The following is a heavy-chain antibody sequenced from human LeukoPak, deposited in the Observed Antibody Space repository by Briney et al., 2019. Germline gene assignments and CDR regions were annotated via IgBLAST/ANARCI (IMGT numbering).Heavy chain of an antibody. J-gene: IGHJ5*02. CDR3: AKGGRYCSSTSCVRLDH. D-gene: IGHD2-2*01. CDR2: ISGSGGST. CDR1: GFTFSSYA. Sequence: PGGSLRLSCAASGFTFSSYAMSWVRQAPGKGLEWVSAISGSGGSTYYADSVKGRFTISRDNSKNTLYLQMNSLRAEDTAVYYCAKGGRYCSSTSCVRLDHWGQGTLVTVSS. V-gene: IGHV3-23*01.